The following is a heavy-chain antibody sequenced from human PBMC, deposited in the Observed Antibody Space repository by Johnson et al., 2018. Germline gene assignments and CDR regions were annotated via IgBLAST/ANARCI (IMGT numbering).Heavy chain of an antibody. V-gene: IGHV3-30-3*01. CDR2: ISYDGSNK. Sequence: VRLVEAGGGVVQPGRSLRLCCAASGFTFSAFAMHWLRQAPGKGLEWVAVISYDGSNKYYADSVKGRFTISRDNSKNTLYLQMNSLRAEDTAVYYCARRSSSWVDAFDIWGQGTMVTVSS. CDR1: GFTFSAFA. J-gene: IGHJ3*02. D-gene: IGHD6-13*01. CDR3: ARRSSSWVDAFDI.